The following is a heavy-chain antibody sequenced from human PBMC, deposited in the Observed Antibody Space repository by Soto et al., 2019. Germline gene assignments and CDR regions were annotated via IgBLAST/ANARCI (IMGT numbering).Heavy chain of an antibody. CDR3: ARDNYGGMLDF. D-gene: IGHD4-17*01. Sequence: GGSLRLSCTASGFTFSSYEMTWVRQAPGKGLEWISYITSGGTTYYADSAKGRFTISRDNAKNSLYLHLNSLAAADTAIYYCARDNYGGMLDFWGPGTLVTVSS. CDR1: GFTFSSYE. J-gene: IGHJ4*02. CDR2: ITSGGTT. V-gene: IGHV3-48*03.